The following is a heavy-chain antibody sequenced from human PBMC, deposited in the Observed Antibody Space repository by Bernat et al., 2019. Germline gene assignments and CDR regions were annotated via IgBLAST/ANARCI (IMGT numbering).Heavy chain of an antibody. CDR3: AREDSSSWSLDS. D-gene: IGHD6-13*01. J-gene: IGHJ4*02. CDR2: ISYDGSNK. V-gene: IGHV3-30-3*01. Sequence: QVQLVESGGGVVQPGRSLRLSCAASGFTFSSYAMNWVRQAPGKGLEWVAIISYDGSNKYYADSVKGRFTISRDNSKNTPLYLKMNSLRAEDTAVYYCAREDSSSWSLDSWGQGTLVTVSS. CDR1: GFTFSSYA.